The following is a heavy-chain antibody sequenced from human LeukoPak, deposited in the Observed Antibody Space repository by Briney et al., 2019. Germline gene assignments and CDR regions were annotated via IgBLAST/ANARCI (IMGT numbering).Heavy chain of an antibody. CDR3: AIRGGNTYYYDSSGPEGAFDI. CDR2: INPSDGST. Sequence: GASVKVSCKASGYTFSSYYMHWVRQAPGQGLEWMGIINPSDGSTSYAQKFQGRVTMTRDTSTSTVYMELSSLRSEDTAVYYCAIRGGNTYYYDSSGPEGAFDIWGQGTMVTVSS. CDR1: GYTFSSYY. J-gene: IGHJ3*02. V-gene: IGHV1-46*01. D-gene: IGHD3-22*01.